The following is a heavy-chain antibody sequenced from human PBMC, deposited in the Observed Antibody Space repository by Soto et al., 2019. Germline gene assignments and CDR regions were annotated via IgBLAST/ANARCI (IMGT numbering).Heavy chain of an antibody. CDR3: ARAYVYDATKNDGFDI. CDR2: IYDNGDT. J-gene: IGHJ3*02. Sequence: WTWIRQHPGRGQEWIGYIYDNGDTYYNPSLTSRVTISADTSKNQFSLRLSSVTAADSAVYYCARAYVYDATKNDGFDIWGQGTLVTVSS. D-gene: IGHD3-10*02. V-gene: IGHV4-31*02.